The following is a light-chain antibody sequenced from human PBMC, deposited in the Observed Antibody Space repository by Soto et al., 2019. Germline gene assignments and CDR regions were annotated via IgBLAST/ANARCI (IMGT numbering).Light chain of an antibody. J-gene: IGKJ1*01. CDR1: QSVSSN. V-gene: IGKV3-15*01. CDR2: GAS. CDR3: QQYNNWPRT. Sequence: EIVMTQSPATLSVSPGERATLSCRASQSVSSNLAWYQQKPGQAPRLLIYGASTRATGIPARFSGSGSGTEFTLTISSLQLEVFAVYYCQQYNNWPRTFGQGTKVDIK.